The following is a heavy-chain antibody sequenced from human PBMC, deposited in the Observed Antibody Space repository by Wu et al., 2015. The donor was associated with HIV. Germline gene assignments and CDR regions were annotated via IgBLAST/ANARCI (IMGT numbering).Heavy chain of an antibody. CDR3: ARGLRFLPGLFSGRDYYYYYMDV. J-gene: IGHJ6*03. V-gene: IGHV1-69*12. CDR2: IIPIFGTA. D-gene: IGHD3-3*01. Sequence: QVQLVQSGAEVKKPGSSVKVSCKASGGTFSSYAISWVRQAPGQGLEWMGGIIPIFGTANYAQKFQGRVTITADESTSTAYMELSSLRSEDTAVYYCARGLRFLPGLFSGRDYYYYYMDVWGKGTTVTVSS. CDR1: GGTFSSYA.